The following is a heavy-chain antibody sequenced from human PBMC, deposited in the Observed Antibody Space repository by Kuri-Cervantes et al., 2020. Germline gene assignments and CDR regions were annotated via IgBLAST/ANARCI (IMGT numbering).Heavy chain of an antibody. J-gene: IGHJ4*02. D-gene: IGHD4-17*01. CDR3: TTDYGTVTTSALDY. CDR2: IYSGGST. CDR1: GFTVSNNY. V-gene: IGHV3-53*01. Sequence: GGSLRLSCAASGFTVSNNYMTWVRQAPGKGLEWVSVIYSGGSTYYADSVKGRFTISRDNSENTLYLQMNSLRAEDTAVYYCTTDYGTVTTSALDYWGQGTLVTVSS.